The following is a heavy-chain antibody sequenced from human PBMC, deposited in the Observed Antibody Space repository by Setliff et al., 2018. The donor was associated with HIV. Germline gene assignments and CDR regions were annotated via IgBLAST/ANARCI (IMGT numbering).Heavy chain of an antibody. CDR3: ARDYLHVFDI. CDR1: GYTFTDNY. Sequence: ASVKVSCKSSGYTFTDNYIHWVRQAPGQGLEWMAWINSATGGTNYAQNFQGWVTVTRDMSINTVYMELSSLKSDDTAVYYCARDYLHVFDIWGQGTMVT. V-gene: IGHV1-2*04. J-gene: IGHJ3*02. CDR2: INSATGGT.